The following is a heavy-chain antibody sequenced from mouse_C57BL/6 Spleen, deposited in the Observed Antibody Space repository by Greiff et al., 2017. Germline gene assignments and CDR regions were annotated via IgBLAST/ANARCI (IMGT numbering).Heavy chain of an antibody. CDR3: ARPTRRNQYAIDY. J-gene: IGHJ4*01. CDR2: INPSNGGT. V-gene: IGHV1-53*01. Sequence: QVQLQQPGTELVKPGASVKLSCKASGYTFTSDWMHWVKQRPGPGLEWIGNINPSNGGTNYNEKFKSKATLTVDTSSSTAYMQLRRLTSENSAVYYCARPTRRNQYAIDYWGQGTSVTVSS. CDR1: GYTFTSDW. D-gene: IGHD4-1*02.